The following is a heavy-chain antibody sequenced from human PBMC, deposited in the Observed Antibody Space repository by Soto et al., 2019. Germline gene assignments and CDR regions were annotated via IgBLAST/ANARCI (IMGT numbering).Heavy chain of an antibody. CDR3: TTLPAARWYYFDY. J-gene: IGHJ4*02. V-gene: IGHV3-15*01. CDR2: IKSKTDGGTT. Sequence: GGSLRLSCAASGFTFSNAWMSWVRQAPGKGLEWVGRIKSKTDGGTTDYAAPVKGRFTISRDDSKNTLYLQMNSLKTEDTAVYYCTTLPAARWYYFDYWGKGTLVTVPS. CDR1: GFTFSNAW. D-gene: IGHD2-2*01.